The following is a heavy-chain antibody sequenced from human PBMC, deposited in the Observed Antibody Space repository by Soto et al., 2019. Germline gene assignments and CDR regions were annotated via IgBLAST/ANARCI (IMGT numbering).Heavy chain of an antibody. CDR1: GYTFTSYG. Sequence: QGQLVQSGAEVKKPGASVKVSCKASGYTFTSYGISWVRQAPGQGLEWMGWISAYNGNTNYAQKLQGRVTMTTDTSTSTAYMELRSLRSDDTAVYYCARDHYDILTGYSPLDYWGQGTLVTVSS. D-gene: IGHD3-9*01. CDR3: ARDHYDILTGYSPLDY. V-gene: IGHV1-18*04. J-gene: IGHJ4*02. CDR2: ISAYNGNT.